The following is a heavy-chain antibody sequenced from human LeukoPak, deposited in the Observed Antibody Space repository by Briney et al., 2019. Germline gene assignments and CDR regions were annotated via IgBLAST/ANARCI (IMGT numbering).Heavy chain of an antibody. V-gene: IGHV4-4*07. CDR1: GRAMSSYY. J-gene: IGHJ5*02. CDR3: ARDLPSYYFDSWNMFDR. D-gene: IGHD3-10*01. CDR2: IESTGHT. Sequence: SDTLSLICTVSGRAMSSYYWSWLRQPAAKGLEGIGRIESTGHTHSSASLRSCVTMSVDTSNNQFSLKLSSAPAADTAVYYCARDLPSYYFDSWNMFDRWGEGILVTVSS.